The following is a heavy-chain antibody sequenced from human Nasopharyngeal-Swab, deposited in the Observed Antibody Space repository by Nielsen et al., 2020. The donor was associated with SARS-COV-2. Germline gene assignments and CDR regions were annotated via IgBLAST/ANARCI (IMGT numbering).Heavy chain of an antibody. Sequence: SETLSLTCTVSGGSISSDSYYWGWVRQPPGKGLEWIGSVYYSGTTHYNPSLKSRVTVSVGTSKNQFSLKLTSVTAADTAVYYCARQGTVGTRFDSWGQGTLVTVSS. D-gene: IGHD3/OR15-3a*01. V-gene: IGHV4-39*01. CDR1: GGSISSDSYY. CDR3: ARQGTVGTRFDS. J-gene: IGHJ4*02. CDR2: VYYSGTT.